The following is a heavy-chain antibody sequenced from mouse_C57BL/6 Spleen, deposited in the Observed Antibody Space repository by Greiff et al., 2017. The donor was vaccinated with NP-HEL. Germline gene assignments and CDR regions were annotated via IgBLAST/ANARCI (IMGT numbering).Heavy chain of an antibody. D-gene: IGHD1-1*01. CDR1: GYAFSSYW. V-gene: IGHV1-80*01. Sequence: QVQLQQSGAELVKPGASVKISCKASGYAFSSYWMNWVKQRPGKGLEWIGQLYPGDGDTNYNGKFKGTATLTADKSSSTAYMQLSSLTSEDSAVYFCARFPFTTVVATDAMDYWGQGTSVTVSS. CDR2: LYPGDGDT. J-gene: IGHJ4*01. CDR3: ARFPFTTVVATDAMDY.